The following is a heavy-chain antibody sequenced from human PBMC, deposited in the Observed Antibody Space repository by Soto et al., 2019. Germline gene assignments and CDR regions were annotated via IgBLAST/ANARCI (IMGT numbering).Heavy chain of an antibody. CDR2: IIPISGKT. D-gene: IGHD5-12*01. V-gene: IGHV1-69*01. J-gene: IGHJ4*02. Sequence: QVQLLQSGAEVKRPGSSVKVSCEASGGTFSSLGFTWVRQAPGQGLEWMGGIIPISGKTTFAQKFQGRDRITADESTRGTYRELTTLTSDDTAMYYCASRGTQGRWLEFADYWGQGTLVTGSS. CDR1: GGTFSSLG. CDR3: ASRGTQGRWLEFADY.